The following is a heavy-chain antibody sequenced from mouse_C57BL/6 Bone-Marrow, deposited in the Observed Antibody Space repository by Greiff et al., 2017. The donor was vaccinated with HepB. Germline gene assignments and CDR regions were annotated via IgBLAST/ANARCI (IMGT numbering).Heavy chain of an antibody. CDR3: ARRYYYGSSTWFAY. V-gene: IGHV1-81*01. CDR1: GYTFTSYG. CDR2: IYPRSGNT. J-gene: IGHJ3*01. Sequence: QVQLQQSGAELARPGASVKLSCKASGYTFTSYGISWVKQRTGQGLEWIGEIYPRSGNTYYNEKFKGKATLTADKSSSTAYMELRSLTSEDSAVYFCARRYYYGSSTWFAYWGQGTLVTVSA. D-gene: IGHD1-1*01.